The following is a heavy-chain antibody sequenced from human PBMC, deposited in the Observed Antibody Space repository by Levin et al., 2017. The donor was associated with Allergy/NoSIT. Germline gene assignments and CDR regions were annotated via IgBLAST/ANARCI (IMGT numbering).Heavy chain of an antibody. V-gene: IGHV3-30-3*01. CDR3: AREGNYDILTGYYDY. J-gene: IGHJ4*02. CDR2: ISYDGSNK. D-gene: IGHD3-9*01. CDR1: GFTFSSYA. Sequence: GESLKISCAASGFTFSSYAMHWVRQAPGKGLEWVAVISYDGSNKYYADSVKGRFTISRDNSKNTLYLQMNSLRAEDTAVYYCAREGNYDILTGYYDYWGQGTLVTVSS.